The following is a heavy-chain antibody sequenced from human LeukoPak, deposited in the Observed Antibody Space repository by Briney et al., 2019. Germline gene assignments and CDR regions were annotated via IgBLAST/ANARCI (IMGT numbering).Heavy chain of an antibody. CDR1: GGSISSSNW. J-gene: IGHJ5*01. CDR2: IYHSGST. V-gene: IGHV4-4*02. D-gene: IGHD6-6*01. CDR3: ARTSAEYSNSWIDS. Sequence: SGTLSLTCAVSGGSISSSNWWSWVRQPPGKGLEWIGEIYHSGSTYSNPSLQSRVTISVDKSKNHFSLKLTSMTAADTAVYYCARTSAEYSNSWIDSWGQGTLVIVSS.